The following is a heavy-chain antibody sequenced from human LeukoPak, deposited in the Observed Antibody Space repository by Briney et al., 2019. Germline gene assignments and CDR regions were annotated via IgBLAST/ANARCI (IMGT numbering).Heavy chain of an antibody. CDR2: ITGGHYAT. CDR3: AKKGGGFDY. V-gene: IGHV3-23*01. D-gene: IGHD2-15*01. J-gene: IGHJ4*02. CDR1: GFSFSSFA. Sequence: PGGSPRLSCAASGFSFSSFAMTWVRQAPGKGLEWVSSITGGHYATYNTDSVKGRFTISRDNAKNSLYLQMNSLRAEDTALYYCAKKGGGFDYWGQGTLVTVSS.